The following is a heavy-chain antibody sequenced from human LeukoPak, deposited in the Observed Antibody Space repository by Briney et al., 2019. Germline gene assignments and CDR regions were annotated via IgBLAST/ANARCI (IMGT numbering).Heavy chain of an antibody. CDR1: GGSFSGYY. Sequence: KPSETLSLTYAVYGGSFSGYYWSWIRQPPGKGLEWIGEINHSGSTNYNPSLKSRVTISVDTSKNQFSLKLSSVTAADTAVYYCARRRLYYYDSSGYYPWGQGTLVTVSS. D-gene: IGHD3-22*01. J-gene: IGHJ5*02. CDR3: ARRRLYYYDSSGYYP. CDR2: INHSGST. V-gene: IGHV4-34*01.